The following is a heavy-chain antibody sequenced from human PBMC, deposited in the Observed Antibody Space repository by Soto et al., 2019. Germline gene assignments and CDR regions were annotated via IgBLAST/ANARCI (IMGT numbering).Heavy chain of an antibody. Sequence: GGSLTLSCAASGFTFSRYGMNWLRKAPGKGLEWVASISSSTSYVYYADSVKGRFSTSRDNAKNILYREMYALRTEVTAVYYCARDPSEGRVGNWFESWGQGTLVTVSS. D-gene: IGHD2-2*01. CDR3: ARDPSEGRVGNWFES. J-gene: IGHJ5*01. CDR1: GFTFSRYG. V-gene: IGHV3-21*06. CDR2: ISSSTSYV.